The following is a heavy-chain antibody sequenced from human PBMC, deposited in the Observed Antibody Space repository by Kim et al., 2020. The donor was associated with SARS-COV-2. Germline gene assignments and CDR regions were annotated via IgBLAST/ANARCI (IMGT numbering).Heavy chain of an antibody. Sequence: GGSLRLSCAASGFTFGDFAMHWVRKVPGKGLEWVSGLSWNSGVIGYADSVKCRFTISRHNAENSLYLQMNSLRAEDTAFYYCAKDLISSSFRAFHIWGQGKMVTVSS. D-gene: IGHD6-6*01. J-gene: IGHJ3*02. CDR3: AKDLISSSFRAFHI. CDR2: LSWNSGVI. V-gene: IGHV3-9*01. CDR1: GFTFGDFA.